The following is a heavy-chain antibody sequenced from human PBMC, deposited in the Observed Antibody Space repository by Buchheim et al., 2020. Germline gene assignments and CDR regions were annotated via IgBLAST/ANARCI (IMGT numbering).Heavy chain of an antibody. V-gene: IGHV4-34*01. CDR2: INHSGST. J-gene: IGHJ6*02. Sequence: QVQLQQWGAGLLKPSETLSLTCAVYGGSFSGYYWSWIRQPPGKGLEWIGEINHSGSTNYNPSLKSRVTISVDTSKNQFSLKLSSVTAADTAVYYCARGSSGYYYYYYYGMDVWGQGTT. CDR1: GGSFSGYY. CDR3: ARGSSGYYYYYYYGMDV. D-gene: IGHD3-22*01.